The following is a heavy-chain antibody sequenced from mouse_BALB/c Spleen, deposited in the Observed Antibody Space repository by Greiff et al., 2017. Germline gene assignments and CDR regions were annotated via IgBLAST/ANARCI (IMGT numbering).Heavy chain of an antibody. CDR2: ISSGGSYT. J-gene: IGHJ4*01. Sequence: EVMLVESGGGLVKPGGSLKLSCAASGFTFSSYAMSWVRQTPEKRLEWVATISSGGSYTYYPDSVKGRFTISRDNAKNTLYLQMSSLRSEDTAMCYCARRYGNFYAMDYWGQGTSVTVSS. CDR3: ARRYGNFYAMDY. V-gene: IGHV5-9-1*01. CDR1: GFTFSSYA. D-gene: IGHD2-1*01.